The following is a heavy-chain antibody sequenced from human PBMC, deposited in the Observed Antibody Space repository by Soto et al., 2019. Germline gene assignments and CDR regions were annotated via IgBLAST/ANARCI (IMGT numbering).Heavy chain of an antibody. CDR2: INPSGGST. CDR1: GYSFHNSG. Sequence: ASVKVSCKTSGYSFHNSGISWVRQAPGQGLEWKGIINPSGGSTSYAQKFQGRVTMTRDTSTSTVYMELSSLRSEDTAVYYCARGGLYYYDSSGYFSPHWFDPWGQGTLVTVSS. D-gene: IGHD3-22*01. V-gene: IGHV1-46*02. CDR3: ARGGLYYYDSSGYFSPHWFDP. J-gene: IGHJ5*02.